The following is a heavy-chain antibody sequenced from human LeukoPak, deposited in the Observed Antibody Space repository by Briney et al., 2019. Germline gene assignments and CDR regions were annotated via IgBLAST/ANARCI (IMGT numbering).Heavy chain of an antibody. CDR3: ARAPNYYDSSGYSKTAFDY. D-gene: IGHD3-22*01. Sequence: SVKVSCKACGGTFSSYAISWVRQAPGQGLEWMGGIIPIFGTANYAQKFQGRVTITADESTSTAYMELSSLRSEDTAVYYCARAPNYYDSSGYSKTAFDYWGQGTLVTVSS. CDR1: GGTFSSYA. J-gene: IGHJ4*02. CDR2: IIPIFGTA. V-gene: IGHV1-69*13.